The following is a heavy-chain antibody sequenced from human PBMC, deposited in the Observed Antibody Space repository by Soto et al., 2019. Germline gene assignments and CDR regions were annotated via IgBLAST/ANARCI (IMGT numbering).Heavy chain of an antibody. CDR3: ARDRNPYYEDKSGFYFAEY. J-gene: IGHJ4*02. CDR2: IIPIFGTA. D-gene: IGHD3-22*01. CDR1: GGTFSSYA. Sequence: SVKVSCKASGGTFSSYAISWVRQAPGQGLEWMGGIIPIFGTANYAQKFQGRVTITTDESTSTAYMELSGLRGEDTAVYYCARDRNPYYEDKSGFYFAEYWGQGTLVTVSS. V-gene: IGHV1-69*05.